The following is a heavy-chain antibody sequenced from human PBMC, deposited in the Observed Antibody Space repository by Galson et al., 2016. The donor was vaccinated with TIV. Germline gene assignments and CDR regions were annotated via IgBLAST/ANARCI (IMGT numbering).Heavy chain of an antibody. V-gene: IGHV5-51*01. Sequence: QSGAEVKKPGESLKISCKASGSSFATFWVGWVRQMPGQGLEWMGVIYPADSETRYSPSFQGQVTISADKSISTAYLQWSSLKASDTAIYYCARHHDFWSGPGYFYIDVWGKGTTVSVSS. CDR2: IYPADSET. CDR3: ARHHDFWSGPGYFYIDV. CDR1: GSSFATFW. D-gene: IGHD3-3*01. J-gene: IGHJ6*03.